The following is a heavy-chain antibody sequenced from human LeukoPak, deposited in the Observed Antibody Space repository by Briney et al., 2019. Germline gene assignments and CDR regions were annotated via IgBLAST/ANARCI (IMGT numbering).Heavy chain of an antibody. V-gene: IGHV4-4*02. CDR2: IYHSGST. D-gene: IGHD6-13*01. CDR1: GGSISSSNW. J-gene: IGHJ5*02. CDR3: AHTLKYSSSWYASGGWFDP. Sequence: SGTLSLTCAVSGGSISSSNWWCWVRQPPGLGLEWIGEIYHSGSTNYNPSLQSRVTISVDKSTNQFSLKLSSVTAADTGLYYCAHTLKYSSSWYASGGWFDPWGQGTLVTVSS.